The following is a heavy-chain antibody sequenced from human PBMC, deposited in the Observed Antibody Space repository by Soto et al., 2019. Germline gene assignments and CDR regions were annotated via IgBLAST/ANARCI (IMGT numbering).Heavy chain of an antibody. J-gene: IGHJ3*01. V-gene: IGHV3-23*01. CDR1: GFTFSSYA. Sequence: VGSLRLSCVASGFTFSSYAMSWVRQAPGKGLEWVSAISGSGVSTYYADSVKGRFTISRDNTKNTLYLQMNSLKADDTALYFCVKAGKFKAFDVWGQGTLVTVSS. D-gene: IGHD1-26*01. CDR2: ISGSGVST. CDR3: VKAGKFKAFDV.